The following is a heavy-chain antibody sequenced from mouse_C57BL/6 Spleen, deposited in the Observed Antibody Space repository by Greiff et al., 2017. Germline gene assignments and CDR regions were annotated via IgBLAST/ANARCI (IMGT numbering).Heavy chain of an antibody. V-gene: IGHV1-26*01. CDR1: GYTFTDYY. CDR2: INPNNGGT. J-gene: IGHJ1*03. CDR3: ARPSYYGNSLWYFDV. D-gene: IGHD2-10*01. Sequence: VQLQQSGPELVKPGASVKISCKASGYTFTDYYMNWVKQSHGKSLEWIGDINPNNGGTSYNQKFKGKATLTVDKSSSTAYMELRSLTSEDSAVYYGARPSYYGNSLWYFDVWGTGTTVTVSS.